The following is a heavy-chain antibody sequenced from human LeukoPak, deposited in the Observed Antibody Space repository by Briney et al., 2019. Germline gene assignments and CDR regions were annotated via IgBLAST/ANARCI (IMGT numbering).Heavy chain of an antibody. V-gene: IGHV3-7*01. J-gene: IGHJ4*02. Sequence: PGGSLRLSCAASGFTFSYFWMSWVRQAPGKGLEWVANIKEDGSEKYYVDSVKGRFTISRDNAKNSLYLQMNSLRAEDTAVYYCAREYYYDSSGYGSFGYRGQGTLVTVSS. D-gene: IGHD3-22*01. CDR1: GFTFSYFW. CDR2: IKEDGSEK. CDR3: AREYYYDSSGYGSFGY.